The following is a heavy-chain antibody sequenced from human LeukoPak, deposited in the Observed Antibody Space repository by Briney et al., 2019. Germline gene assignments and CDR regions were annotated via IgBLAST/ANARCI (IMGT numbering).Heavy chain of an antibody. CDR2: INHSGST. CDR1: GGSFSGYY. CDR3: ARARKAYCSGGSCYSTQPYYFDY. V-gene: IGHV4-34*01. Sequence: SETLSLTCAVYGGSFSGYYWSWIRQPPGKGPEWIGEINHSGSTNYNPSLKSRVTISVDTSKNQFSLKLSSVTAADTAVYYCARARKAYCSGGSCYSTQPYYFDYWGQGTLVTVSS. J-gene: IGHJ4*02. D-gene: IGHD2-15*01.